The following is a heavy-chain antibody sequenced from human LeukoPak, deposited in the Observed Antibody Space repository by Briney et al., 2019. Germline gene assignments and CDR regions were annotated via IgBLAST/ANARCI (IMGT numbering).Heavy chain of an antibody. Sequence: SETLSLTCTVSGGSISSSSYYWGWIRQPPGKGLEWIGSIYYSGSTYYNPPLKSRVTISVDTSKNQFSLKLSSVTAADTAVYYCARNVYDYVWGSYRYYYYYMDVWGKGTTVTVSS. CDR3: ARNVYDYVWGSYRYYYYYMDV. CDR1: GGSISSSSYY. D-gene: IGHD3-16*02. V-gene: IGHV4-39*07. J-gene: IGHJ6*03. CDR2: IYYSGST.